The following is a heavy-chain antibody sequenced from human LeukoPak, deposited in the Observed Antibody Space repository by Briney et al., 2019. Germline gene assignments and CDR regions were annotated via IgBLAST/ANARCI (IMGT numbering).Heavy chain of an antibody. J-gene: IGHJ6*03. D-gene: IGHD5-12*01. Sequence: GGSLRLSCPASGFTFSSYAMHWVRRAPGKGLEWVAVISYDGSNKYYADSVKGRFTISRDNSKNTLYLQMNSLRAEDTAVYYCARSGYDPPYYYYYMDVWGKGTTVTVSS. CDR3: ARSGYDPPYYYYYMDV. CDR1: GFTFSSYA. V-gene: IGHV3-30*01. CDR2: ISYDGSNK.